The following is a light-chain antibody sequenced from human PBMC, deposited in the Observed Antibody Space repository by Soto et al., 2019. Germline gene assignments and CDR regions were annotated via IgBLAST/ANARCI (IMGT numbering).Light chain of an antibody. CDR2: DAS. Sequence: DIQMPQSTATLSASVGDRVTITCRASQTISTYLAWYQQKPGRAPKLLIYDASSLESGVPSRFSGSGSGTDFTLTISSLQPEDFATYYCQQFNNYPLTFGQGTRLEI. J-gene: IGKJ5*01. CDR1: QTISTY. V-gene: IGKV1-5*01. CDR3: QQFNNYPLT.